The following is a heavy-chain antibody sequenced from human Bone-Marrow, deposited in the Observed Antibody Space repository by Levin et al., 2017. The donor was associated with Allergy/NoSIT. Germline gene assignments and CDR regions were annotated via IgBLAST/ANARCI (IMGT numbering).Heavy chain of an antibody. D-gene: IGHD6-19*01. Sequence: GGSLRLSCAASGVIFSNYAMHWVRQAPGRGLEWVSVISHDGTNKDYADSVKGQFTVSRDNSKNTLYLQLNSLRAEDTALYFCARARTADSSGWYDLFDYWGQGILVTVSS. CDR2: ISHDGTNK. V-gene: IGHV3-30*04. J-gene: IGHJ4*02. CDR1: GVIFSNYA. CDR3: ARARTADSSGWYDLFDY.